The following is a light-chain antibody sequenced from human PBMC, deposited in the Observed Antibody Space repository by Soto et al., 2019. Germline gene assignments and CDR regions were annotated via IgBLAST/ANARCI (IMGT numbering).Light chain of an antibody. CDR1: SSDVGGYNY. Sequence: QSALTQPASVSGSPGQSITISCTGTSSDVGGYNYVSWYQQHPGKAPKLMIYDVSNRPSGVSNRFSGSKSGNTASLTISGVQAEEEADYYCSSYTSSSMVFGGGTKVTVL. CDR2: DVS. V-gene: IGLV2-14*01. CDR3: SSYTSSSMV. J-gene: IGLJ2*01.